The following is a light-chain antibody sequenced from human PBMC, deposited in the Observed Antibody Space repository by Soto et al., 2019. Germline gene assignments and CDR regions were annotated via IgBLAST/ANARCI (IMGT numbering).Light chain of an antibody. CDR2: DVT. CDR1: SSDVGGYNY. J-gene: IGLJ2*01. CDR3: SSYTNRRTII. Sequence: QSALTQPASVSGSPGQSITISCTGTSSDVGGYNYVSWYQQHPGKAPKLMVYDVTKRPSGVSYRFSGSKSGNTASLTISGRHAEDEADYYCSSYTNRRTIIYGGGTKLTVL. V-gene: IGLV2-14*01.